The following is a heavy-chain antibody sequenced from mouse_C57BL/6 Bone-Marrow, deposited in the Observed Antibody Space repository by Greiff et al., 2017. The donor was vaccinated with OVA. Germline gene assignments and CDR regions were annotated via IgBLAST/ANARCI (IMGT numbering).Heavy chain of an antibody. CDR1: GFNIKDDY. J-gene: IGHJ2*01. CDR3: TTWTFDY. V-gene: IGHV14-4*01. CDR2: IDPENGDT. Sequence: VQLQQSGAELVRPGASVKLSCTASGFNIKDDYMHWVKQRPEQGLEWIGWIDPENGDTEYASKFQGKATITADTSSNTAYMQLSSLTSEDTAVYYGTTWTFDYWGQGTTLTVSS.